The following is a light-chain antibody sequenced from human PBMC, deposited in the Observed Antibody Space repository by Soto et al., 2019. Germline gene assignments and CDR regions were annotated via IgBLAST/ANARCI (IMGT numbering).Light chain of an antibody. V-gene: IGLV1-40*01. CDR1: SSNIGAGYD. CDR2: GDI. J-gene: IGLJ2*01. Sequence: QAVVTQPPSVSGAPGQRVTISCTGSSSNIGAGYDVHWYQHLPGKAPKLLIYGDINRPSRVPDRFSGSKSGTSASLAITGLQAEDEADYYCQSYDSSLSAVVFGGGTKLTVL. CDR3: QSYDSSLSAVV.